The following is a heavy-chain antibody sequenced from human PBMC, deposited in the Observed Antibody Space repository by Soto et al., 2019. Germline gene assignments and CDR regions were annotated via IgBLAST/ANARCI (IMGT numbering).Heavy chain of an antibody. CDR2: ISAYNGDT. Sequence: SVKVSCKASGYTFPIYGISWVRQAPGQGLEWMGWISAYNGDTNYAQKLQDRVTMTTDTSTSTAYMELRSLRSDDTAVYYCARGGNSNYFIHYGMDVWGQGTTVTVSS. CDR1: GYTFPIYG. CDR3: ARGGNSNYFIHYGMDV. D-gene: IGHD4-4*01. J-gene: IGHJ6*02. V-gene: IGHV1-18*01.